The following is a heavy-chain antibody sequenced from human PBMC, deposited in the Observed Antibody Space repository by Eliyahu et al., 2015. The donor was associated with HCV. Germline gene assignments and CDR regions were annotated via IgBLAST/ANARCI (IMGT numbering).Heavy chain of an antibody. D-gene: IGHD3-22*01. V-gene: IGHV3-23*01. Sequence: SLRLSCAASGFTFSSYAMSWVRQAPGKGLEWVXAXSGSGGSTYYADSXKGRFTXXRDNSKNTLYLQMTSLRAEDTAVYYCVGNLGARYTLYYDSSGYQLPDYWGQGTLVTVSS. CDR3: VGNLGARYTLYYDSSGYQLPDY. CDR1: GFTFSSYA. CDR2: XSGSGGST. J-gene: IGHJ4*02.